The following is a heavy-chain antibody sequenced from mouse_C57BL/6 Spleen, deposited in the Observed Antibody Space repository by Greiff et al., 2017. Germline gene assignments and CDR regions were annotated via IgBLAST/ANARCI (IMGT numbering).Heavy chain of an antibody. CDR3: ARRTGTNYFDY. J-gene: IGHJ2*01. V-gene: IGHV2-6*01. CDR2: IWGVGST. CDR1: GFSLTSYG. D-gene: IGHD4-1*01. Sequence: VQLQESGPGLVAPSQSLSITCTVSGFSLTSYGVDWVRQSPGKGLEWLGVIWGVGSTNYNSALKSRLSISKDYSKSQIFLKTNSPQTDDTAMYYCARRTGTNYFDYWGQGTTLTVSS.